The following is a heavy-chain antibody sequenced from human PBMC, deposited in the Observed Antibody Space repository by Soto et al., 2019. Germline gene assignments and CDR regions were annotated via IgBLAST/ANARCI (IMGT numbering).Heavy chain of an antibody. D-gene: IGHD2-15*01. CDR2: INPDNGNT. CDR3: ARGIATGQLDP. Sequence: ASVKVSCKASGYTFTRYTMNWVRQAPGQRLEWMGWINPDNGNTKSSQKFQDRVIITRDTSASTAYMDLSSLRSGDTAVYYCARGIATGQLDPWGQGTLVTVSS. V-gene: IGHV1-3*01. J-gene: IGHJ5*02. CDR1: GYTFTRYT.